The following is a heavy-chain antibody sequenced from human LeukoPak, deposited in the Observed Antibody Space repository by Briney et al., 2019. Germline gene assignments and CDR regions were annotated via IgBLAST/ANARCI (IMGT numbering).Heavy chain of an antibody. J-gene: IGHJ3*02. Sequence: ASVKVSCKASGGTFSSYAISWVRQAPGQGLEWMGRIIPILGIANYAQKFQGRVTITADKSTSTAYMELSSLRSEDTAVYYCARGWVRFDAFDIWGQGTMVTVSS. CDR2: IIPILGIA. V-gene: IGHV1-69*04. D-gene: IGHD5-12*01. CDR3: ARGWVRFDAFDI. CDR1: GGTFSSYA.